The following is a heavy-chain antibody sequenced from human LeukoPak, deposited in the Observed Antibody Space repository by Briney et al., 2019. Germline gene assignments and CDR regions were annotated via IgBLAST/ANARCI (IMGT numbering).Heavy chain of an antibody. CDR3: AKDKTMQWVVQGHYFDS. CDR2: VSYDGYTK. J-gene: IGHJ4*02. Sequence: GGSLRLSCAVSGSVFSDYAMHWVRQAQGKGLEWVAVVSYDGYTKYYAESVKGRFTISRDNSNNTLFLQMSSLRAEDTALYYCAKDKTMQWVVQGHYFDSWGQGALVTVSS. CDR1: GSVFSDYA. V-gene: IGHV3-30*18. D-gene: IGHD6-19*01.